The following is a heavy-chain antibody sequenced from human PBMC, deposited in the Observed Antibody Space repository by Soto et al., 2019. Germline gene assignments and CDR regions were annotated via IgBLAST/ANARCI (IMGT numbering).Heavy chain of an antibody. CDR3: AGAQLYNWFDP. V-gene: IGHV3-33*01. CDR2: IWYDGSNK. Sequence: QVQLVESGGGVVQPGRSLRLSCAASGFTFSSYGMHWVRQAPGKGLEWVAVIWYDGSNKYYADSVKGRFTISRDNSKNTLYLQMNSLRAEDTAVYYCAGAQLYNWFDPWGQGTLVTVSS. CDR1: GFTFSSYG. J-gene: IGHJ5*02. D-gene: IGHD6-13*01.